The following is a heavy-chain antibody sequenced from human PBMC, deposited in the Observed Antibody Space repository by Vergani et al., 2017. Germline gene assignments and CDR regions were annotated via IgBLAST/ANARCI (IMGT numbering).Heavy chain of an antibody. V-gene: IGHV3-23*01. J-gene: IGHJ4*02. Sequence: EVQLLESGGGLVQPGGSLRLSCAASGFPFSNYAMSWVRQAPGKGLEWVSGISSSGGSTYYADSVKGRFTISRDNSKNTLYLQMNTLRGEDTAVYYFAKDLRHYCRSPTGFYYWGQGTLVTVSS. CDR1: GFPFSNYA. CDR2: ISSSGGST. D-gene: IGHD2-15*01. CDR3: AKDLRHYCRSPTGFYY.